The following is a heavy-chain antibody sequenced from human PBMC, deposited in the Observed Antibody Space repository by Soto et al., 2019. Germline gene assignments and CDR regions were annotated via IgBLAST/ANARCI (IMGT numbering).Heavy chain of an antibody. D-gene: IGHD1-1*01. CDR3: ARDAVVIRGTTDNWFDP. CDR1: GYTFTSYG. CDR2: TSAYNGNT. Sequence: GASVKVSCKASGYTFTSYGISWVRQAPGQGLEWMGWTSAYNGNTNYAQKLQGRVTMTTDTSTSTAYMELRSLRSDDTAVYYCARDAVVIRGTTDNWFDPWGQGTLVTVSS. V-gene: IGHV1-18*01. J-gene: IGHJ5*02.